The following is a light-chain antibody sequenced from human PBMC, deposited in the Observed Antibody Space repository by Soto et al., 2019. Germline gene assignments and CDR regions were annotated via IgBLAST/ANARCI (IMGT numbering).Light chain of an antibody. CDR3: QSYDNRLSGYV. CDR1: SSNIGSGYD. Sequence: QSVLTQPPSVSGAPGQRVTISCTGGSSNIGSGYDVHWYQQLPGTAPKLLIYGNTNRPSGVPDRFSASTSATSASLAITGLQAEDEGDYYCQSYDNRLSGYVFGTGTKVTVI. V-gene: IGLV1-40*01. CDR2: GNT. J-gene: IGLJ1*01.